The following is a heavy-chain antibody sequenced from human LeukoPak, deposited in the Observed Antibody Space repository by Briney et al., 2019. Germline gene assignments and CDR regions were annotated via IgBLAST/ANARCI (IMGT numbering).Heavy chain of an antibody. CDR1: GFTFSNYW. D-gene: IGHD1-26*01. V-gene: IGHV3-74*01. Sequence: GGSLRLSCVASGFTFSNYWIHWVRQAPGKGLVWVSRINSDGTNTHYADSVKGRFTISRDNAKNTLYLQMNSRRAEDTAVYYCAGVWSGSYFCHHWGQGTLVTVSS. CDR2: INSDGTNT. J-gene: IGHJ1*01. CDR3: AGVWSGSYFCHH.